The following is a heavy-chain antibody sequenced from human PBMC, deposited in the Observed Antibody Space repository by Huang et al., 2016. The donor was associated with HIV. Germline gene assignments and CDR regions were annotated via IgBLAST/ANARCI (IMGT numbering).Heavy chain of an antibody. D-gene: IGHD3-22*01. CDR3: ARDTYYTDIWKRNDASFL. J-gene: IGHJ3*01. V-gene: IGHV1-18*01. Sequence: QVQLVQSGGEVKQPGASVRVSCKASGYDFGSYGMSWVRKAPGPGLECMVWIGSDSRDTRTAQKFQGRVTMTTDRSATTTYMELRSLRYDDTAVYYCARDTYYTDIWKRNDASFLWGQGTMITVYS. CDR1: GYDFGSYG. CDR2: IGSDSRDT.